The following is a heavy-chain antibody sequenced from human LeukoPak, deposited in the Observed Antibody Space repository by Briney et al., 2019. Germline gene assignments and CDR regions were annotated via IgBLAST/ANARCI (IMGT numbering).Heavy chain of an antibody. J-gene: IGHJ3*02. CDR1: GDSVSSTNVG. D-gene: IGHD1-14*01. CDR3: ARGTAFDI. CDR2: TYYRSQFYN. Sequence: SQTLSLTSALSGDSVSSTNVGWNWIRQSPSSGLEWLGRTYYRSQFYNDYADSVKGRITITPDTSKNQFSLQLSSLTPDDTAVYYCARGTAFDIWGQGTMVTVSS. V-gene: IGHV6-1*01.